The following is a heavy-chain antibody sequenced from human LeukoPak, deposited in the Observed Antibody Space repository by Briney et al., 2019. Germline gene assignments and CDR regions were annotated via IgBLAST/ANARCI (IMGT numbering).Heavy chain of an antibody. J-gene: IGHJ4*02. CDR2: ISVYNGNT. CDR1: GYTFTSYG. D-gene: IGHD3-9*01. V-gene: IGHV1-18*01. Sequence: ASVKVSCKASGYTFTSYGISWVRQAPGQGLEWMGWISVYNGNTNYAQKLQGRVTMTTDTSTSTAYMELRSLRSDDTAVYYCARSGRGERYFDWLPNSSIDYWGQGTLVTVSS. CDR3: ARSGRGERYFDWLPNSSIDY.